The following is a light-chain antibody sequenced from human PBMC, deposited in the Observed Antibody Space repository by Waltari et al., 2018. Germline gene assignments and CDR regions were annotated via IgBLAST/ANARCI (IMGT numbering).Light chain of an antibody. V-gene: IGKV3-20*01. CDR3: QNHERLPAT. J-gene: IGKJ1*01. CDR2: AAS. CDR1: QSVSKY. Sequence: IVLTQSPGTLSLSPGERATLSCRAQQSVSKYLAWYQQRPGQAPRLPTYAASPRATGIPDRFRGSWFGTDFSLTISRLEPEDFAVYYCQNHERLPATFGQGTKVEIK.